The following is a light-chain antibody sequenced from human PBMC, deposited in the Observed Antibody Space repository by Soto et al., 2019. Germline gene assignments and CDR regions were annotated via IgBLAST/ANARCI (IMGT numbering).Light chain of an antibody. CDR1: SSDVGAYNY. J-gene: IGLJ3*02. CDR2: EVS. Sequence: QSVLTQPASVSGSPGQSITISCTGTSSDVGAYNYVSWYQQHPGKAPKVIIYEVSNRPSGVSNRFSGSKSGNTASLTISGLQAEDEADYYCNSYTSSATRVFGGGTKLTVL. V-gene: IGLV2-14*01. CDR3: NSYTSSATRV.